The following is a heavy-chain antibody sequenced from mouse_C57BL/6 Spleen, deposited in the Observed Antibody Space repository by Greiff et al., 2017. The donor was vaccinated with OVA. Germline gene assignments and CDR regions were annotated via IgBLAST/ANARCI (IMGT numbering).Heavy chain of an antibody. CDR2: IDPSDSYT. D-gene: IGHD2-5*01. Sequence: QVQLQQPGAELVKPGASVKLSCKASGYTFTSYWMQWVKQRPGQGLEWIGEIDPSDSYTNYNQEFKGKATLTVDTSSSTAYMQLSSLTSEDSAVYYCAREKGSYSNYEAYWGQGTLVTVSA. CDR3: AREKGSYSNYEAY. J-gene: IGHJ3*01. V-gene: IGHV1-50*01. CDR1: GYTFTSYW.